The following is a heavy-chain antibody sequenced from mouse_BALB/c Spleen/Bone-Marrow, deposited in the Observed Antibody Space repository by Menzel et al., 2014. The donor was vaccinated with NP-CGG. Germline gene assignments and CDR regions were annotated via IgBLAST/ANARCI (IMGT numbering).Heavy chain of an antibody. Sequence: EVKLVESGGDLVQPGGSLRLSCATSGFTFSDFYMEWVRQPPGKRLEWIAASRNKANDYTTEYSASVKGRFIVSRDTSQSILYLQMNALRAEDTAIYYCARYTYPGYFDVWGAGTTVTVSS. CDR2: SRNKANDYTT. CDR1: GFTFSDFY. J-gene: IGHJ1*01. D-gene: IGHD5-1*01. V-gene: IGHV7-1*02. CDR3: ARYTYPGYFDV.